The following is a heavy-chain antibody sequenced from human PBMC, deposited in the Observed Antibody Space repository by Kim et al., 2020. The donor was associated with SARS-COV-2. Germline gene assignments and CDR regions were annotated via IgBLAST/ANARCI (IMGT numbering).Heavy chain of an antibody. V-gene: IGHV4-39*07. CDR2: IHYSGST. D-gene: IGHD2-21*01. CDR3: AKYRGYRSGDCWLTCLDY. Sequence: SETLSLTCTVSGGSISSSNYYWGWIRQPPGKGLEWIGSIHYSGSTNYNSSLRSRVTISVDTSKNQFSLKLSSVTAADTALYFCAKYRGYRSGDCWLTCLDYWGQGTLVTVSS. CDR1: GGSISSSNYY. J-gene: IGHJ4*02.